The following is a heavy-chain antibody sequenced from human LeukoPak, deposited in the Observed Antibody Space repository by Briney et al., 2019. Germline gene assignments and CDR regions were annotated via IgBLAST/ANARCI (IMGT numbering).Heavy chain of an antibody. D-gene: IGHD7-27*01. CDR2: IYYSGST. CDR1: GGSISSSSYY. CDR3: ASRSNWGSVDY. J-gene: IGHJ4*02. V-gene: IGHV4-39*01. Sequence: SETLSLTCTVSGGSISSSSYYWGWIRQPPGKGLEWIGSIYYSGSTYYNPSLKSRVTISVDTSKNQFSLKLSSVTAADTAVYYCASRSNWGSVDYWGQGTLVTVSS.